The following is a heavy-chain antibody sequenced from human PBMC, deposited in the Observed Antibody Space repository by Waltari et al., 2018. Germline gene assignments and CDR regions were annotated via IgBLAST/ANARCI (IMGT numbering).Heavy chain of an antibody. V-gene: IGHV4-59*11. CDR1: GGPISSHY. Sequence: QVQLQESGPGLVKPSETLSLTCTVSGGPISSHYWSWIRQPPGKGLEWIGYIYYSGSTNYNPSLKSRVTISVDTSKNQFSLKLSSVTAADTAVYYCARAGWELLWWFDPWGQGTLVTVSS. J-gene: IGHJ5*02. CDR3: ARAGWELLWWFDP. D-gene: IGHD1-26*01. CDR2: IYYSGST.